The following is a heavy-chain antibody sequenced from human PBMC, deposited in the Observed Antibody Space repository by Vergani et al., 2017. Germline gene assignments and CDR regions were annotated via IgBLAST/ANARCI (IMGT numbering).Heavy chain of an antibody. V-gene: IGHV3-21*01. CDR3: AREDCGGDCYPGYYYGMDV. CDR2: ISSSGSTI. Sequence: EVQLVESGGGLVKRGGSLRLSCAASGFTFSSYSMNWVRQAPGKGLEWVSSISSSGSTIYYADSVKGRFTISRDNAKNSLYLLMNSLRAEDTAVYYCAREDCGGDCYPGYYYGMDVWGQGTTVTVSS. CDR1: GFTFSSYS. J-gene: IGHJ6*02. D-gene: IGHD2-21*02.